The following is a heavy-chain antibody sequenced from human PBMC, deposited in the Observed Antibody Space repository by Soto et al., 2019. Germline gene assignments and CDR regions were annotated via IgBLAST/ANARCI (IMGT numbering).Heavy chain of an antibody. CDR2: IRSKAYGGTT. J-gene: IGHJ4*02. D-gene: IGHD3-22*01. Sequence: GGSLRLSCTASGFTFGDYAMSWVRQAPGKGLEWVGFIRSKAYGGTTEYAASVKGRFTISRDDSKSIAYLQMNSLKTEDTAVYYCTRVLQYYYDSSGYFDYWGQGTLDTVSS. CDR1: GFTFGDYA. CDR3: TRVLQYYYDSSGYFDY. V-gene: IGHV3-49*04.